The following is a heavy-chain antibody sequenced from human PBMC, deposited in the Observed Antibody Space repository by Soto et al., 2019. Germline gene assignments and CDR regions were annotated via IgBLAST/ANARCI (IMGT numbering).Heavy chain of an antibody. J-gene: IGHJ4*02. CDR3: ARSVGVFGVVSHFDY. CDR2: IDWDDDK. V-gene: IGHV2-70*01. D-gene: IGHD3-3*01. CDR1: GFSLSTSGMC. Sequence: PTLVNPTQTLTLTCTFSGFSLSTSGMCVSWIRQPPGKALEWLALIDWDDDKYYSTSLKTRLTISKDTSKNQVVLTMTNMDPVDTATYYCARSVGVFGVVSHFDYWGQGTMVTVSS.